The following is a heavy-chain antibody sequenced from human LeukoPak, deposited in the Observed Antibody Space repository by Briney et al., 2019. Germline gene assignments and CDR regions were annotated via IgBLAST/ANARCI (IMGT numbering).Heavy chain of an antibody. Sequence: ASVKVSCKVSGYTLTELSMHWVRQAPGKGLEWMGGFDPEDGETIYAQKFQGRVTMTKDTSTGTAYMELSSLRSEDTAVYYCATRGSVRGVLYFDYWGQGTLVTVSS. CDR3: ATRGSVRGVLYFDY. J-gene: IGHJ4*02. CDR1: GYTLTELS. V-gene: IGHV1-24*01. D-gene: IGHD3-10*01. CDR2: FDPEDGET.